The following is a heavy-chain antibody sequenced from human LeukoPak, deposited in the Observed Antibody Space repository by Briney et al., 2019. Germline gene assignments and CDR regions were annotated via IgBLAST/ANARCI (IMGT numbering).Heavy chain of an antibody. CDR2: IYYSGST. CDR1: GGTISSHY. J-gene: IGHJ5*02. V-gene: IGHV4-59*08. Sequence: PSETLSLTCTVSGGTISSHYWSWIRQPPGKGLDWIGYIYYSGSTNYNPSLKSRVIILVDTSKNQFSLKLSSVTAADTAVYYCARYGYSSSWYWFDPWGQGILVTVSS. CDR3: ARYGYSSSWYWFDP. D-gene: IGHD6-13*01.